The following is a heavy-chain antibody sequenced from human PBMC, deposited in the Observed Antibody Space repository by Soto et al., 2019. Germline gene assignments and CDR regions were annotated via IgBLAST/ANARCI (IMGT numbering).Heavy chain of an antibody. CDR3: ARDPKPGTFAPFDY. J-gene: IGHJ4*02. D-gene: IGHD1-1*01. CDR1: GGSFSGYY. Sequence: SETLSLTCAVYGGSFSGYYWSWIRQPPGKGLEWIGEINHSGSTNYNPSLKSRVTISVDTSKNQFSLKLSSVTAADTSVYYCARDPKPGTFAPFDYWGQGTLVTVSS. CDR2: INHSGST. V-gene: IGHV4-34*01.